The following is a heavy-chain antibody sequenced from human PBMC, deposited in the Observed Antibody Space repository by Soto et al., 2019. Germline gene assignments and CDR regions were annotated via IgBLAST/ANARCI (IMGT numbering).Heavy chain of an antibody. CDR2: IYSSGTT. CDR3: ARIPTYYNILTGPDQR. CDR1: GGSISSGDYY. D-gene: IGHD3-9*01. V-gene: IGHV4-31*03. Sequence: SETLSLTCTVSGGSISSGDYYWTWIRQHPGKGLEWIGYIYSSGTTYYTPSLKSRVTISVDTSKNQFSLKLSSVTAADTAVYYCARIPTYYNILTGPDQRWGQGTLVTVSS. J-gene: IGHJ4*02.